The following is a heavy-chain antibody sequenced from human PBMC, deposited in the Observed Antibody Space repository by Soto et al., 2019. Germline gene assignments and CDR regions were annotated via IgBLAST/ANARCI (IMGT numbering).Heavy chain of an antibody. CDR1: GFSFSSQA. CDR2: ISNDGNRQ. V-gene: IGHV3-30-3*01. Sequence: GRSLRLSCVASGFSFSSQAMHWVRQAPGKGLEWVAAISNDGNRQLYADSVKDRFTISRDNSRNTLDLQMNNLRTEDTGVYFCARDIYSYGSVGTPDIWGQGTMVTVSS. J-gene: IGHJ3*02. CDR3: ARDIYSYGSVGTPDI. D-gene: IGHD5-18*01.